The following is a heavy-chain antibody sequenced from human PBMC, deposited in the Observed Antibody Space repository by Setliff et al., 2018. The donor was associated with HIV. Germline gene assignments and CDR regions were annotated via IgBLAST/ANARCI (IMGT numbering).Heavy chain of an antibody. J-gene: IGHJ6*03. V-gene: IGHV4-31*03. CDR1: GGSISSGGYY. CDR3: ASGFRAVSYYYYYYMDV. D-gene: IGHD3-10*01. CDR2: IYYSGST. Sequence: PSETLSLTCTVSGGSISSGGYYWSWIRQHPGKGLEWIGYIYYSGSTYYNPSLKSRAAISVDTSKNQFSLKLSSVTAADTAVYYCASGFRAVSYYYYYYMDVWGKGTTVTVS.